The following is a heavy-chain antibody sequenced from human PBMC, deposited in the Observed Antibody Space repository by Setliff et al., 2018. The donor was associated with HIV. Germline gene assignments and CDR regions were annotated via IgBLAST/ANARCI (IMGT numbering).Heavy chain of an antibody. CDR3: AGSTSFDPTFDY. Sequence: ETLSLTCAVSGYSISSGYYWGWIRQPTGKGLEWIGSIYHSGSTYYNPSLKSRFTMTRDTSTSTFYMELSSLRSEDTAVYYCAGSTSFDPTFDYWGQGTLVTVSS. V-gene: IGHV4-38-2*01. CDR1: GYSISSGYY. D-gene: IGHD3-9*01. J-gene: IGHJ4*02. CDR2: IYHSGST.